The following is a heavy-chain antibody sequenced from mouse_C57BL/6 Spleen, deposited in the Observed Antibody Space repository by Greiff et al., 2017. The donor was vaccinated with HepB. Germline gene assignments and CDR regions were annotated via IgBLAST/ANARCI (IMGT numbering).Heavy chain of an antibody. V-gene: IGHV10-1*01. J-gene: IGHJ1*03. D-gene: IGHD2-1*01. CDR2: IRSKSNNYAT. CDR3: VREDCRYSGNRGYFDV. CDR1: GFSFNTYA. Sequence: EVQLVESGGGLVQPKGSLKLSCAASGFSFNTYAMNWVRQAPGKGLEWVARIRSKSNNYATYYADSVKDRFTISRDDSESMLYLQMNNLKTEDAATYDCVREDCRYSGNRGYFDVWGKGTTVTVSS.